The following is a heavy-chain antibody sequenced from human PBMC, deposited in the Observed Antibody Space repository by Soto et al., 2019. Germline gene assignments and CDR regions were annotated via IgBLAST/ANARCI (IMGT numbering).Heavy chain of an antibody. CDR1: GFTFHNYA. D-gene: IGHD2-21*02. V-gene: IGHV3-23*01. J-gene: IGHJ4*02. CDR2: ISAGGGST. CDR3: VKLVTAAWRGCFDD. Sequence: EAQLLESGRGLVQPGGSLRLSCAASGFTFHNYALIWVRQAPRKGLERVSGISAGGGSTDYEDSVKGRCTTYRDNSKNAMYLQMNSVRAEDTAVDYCVKLVTAAWRGCFDDWGQATLVTGS.